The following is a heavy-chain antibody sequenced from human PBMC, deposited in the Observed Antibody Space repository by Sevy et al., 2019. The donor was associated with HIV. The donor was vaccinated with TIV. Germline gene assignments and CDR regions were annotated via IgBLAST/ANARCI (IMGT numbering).Heavy chain of an antibody. V-gene: IGHV3-33*01. J-gene: IGHJ6*02. CDR2: ILYDGSKK. Sequence: GGSLRLSCAASGFTFSSYGMHWVRQTPRKGLEWVGVILYDGSKKNYGDSVKGRFTISRDNSKNTLYLQMTSVRAEDTAVYYCARGLAALPGYYYGMDVWGQGTTVTVSS. D-gene: IGHD6-6*01. CDR3: ARGLAALPGYYYGMDV. CDR1: GFTFSSYG.